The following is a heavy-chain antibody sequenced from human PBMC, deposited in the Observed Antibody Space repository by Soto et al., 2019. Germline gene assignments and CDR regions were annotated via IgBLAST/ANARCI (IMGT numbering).Heavy chain of an antibody. D-gene: IGHD2-15*01. CDR1: GGSISSYY. V-gene: IGHV4-59*01. CDR3: ARDGYCSGGSCFHDAFDI. Sequence: SETLSLTCTVSGGSISSYYWSWIRQPPGKGLEWIGYIYYSGSTNYNPSLKSRVTISVDTSKNQFSLKLSSVTAADTAVYYCARDGYCSGGSCFHDAFDIWGQGTMVTVSS. J-gene: IGHJ3*02. CDR2: IYYSGST.